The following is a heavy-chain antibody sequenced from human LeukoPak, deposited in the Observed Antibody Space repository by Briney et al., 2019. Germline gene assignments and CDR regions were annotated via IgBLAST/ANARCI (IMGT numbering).Heavy chain of an antibody. Sequence: ASVKVSCKASGYTFTVYYMHWVRQAPGQGLEWMGWINPNSGGTNYAQKFQGRVTMTRDTSISTAYMELSRLRSDDTAVYYCARAYGGYAPYYFDYWGQGTLVTVSS. J-gene: IGHJ4*02. CDR3: ARAYGGYAPYYFDY. V-gene: IGHV1-2*02. CDR2: INPNSGGT. CDR1: GYTFTVYY. D-gene: IGHD5-12*01.